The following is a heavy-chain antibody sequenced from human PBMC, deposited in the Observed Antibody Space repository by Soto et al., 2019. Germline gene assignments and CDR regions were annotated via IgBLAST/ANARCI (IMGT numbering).Heavy chain of an antibody. Sequence: SETLSLTCAFYVGSFSGYYWSCIRHLPGKGLEWIGEINHSGSTNYNPSLKSRVTISVDTSKNQFSLKLSSVTAADTAVYYCARGLNGDRYYFDYWGQGTLVTVSS. CDR3: ARGLNGDRYYFDY. CDR1: VGSFSGYY. V-gene: IGHV4-34*01. CDR2: INHSGST. D-gene: IGHD4-17*01. J-gene: IGHJ4*02.